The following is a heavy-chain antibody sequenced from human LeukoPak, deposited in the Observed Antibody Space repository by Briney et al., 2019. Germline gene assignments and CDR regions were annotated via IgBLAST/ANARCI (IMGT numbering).Heavy chain of an antibody. D-gene: IGHD5-18*01. CDR1: GFTFSSYW. CDR2: INSDGSST. CDR3: AVSGYSYGPGLDY. J-gene: IGHJ4*02. Sequence: QPGGSLRLSCAASGFTFSSYWMHWVRQAPGKGVVWVSRINSDGSSTIYADSVKGRFTISRDNAKNTLYLQMNSLRAEDTAVYYCAVSGYSYGPGLDYWGQGTLVTVSS. V-gene: IGHV3-74*01.